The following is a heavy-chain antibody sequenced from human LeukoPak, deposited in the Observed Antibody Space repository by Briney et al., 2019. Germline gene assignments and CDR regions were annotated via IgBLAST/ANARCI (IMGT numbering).Heavy chain of an antibody. CDR1: GFTFSIYA. V-gene: IGHV3-48*02. CDR2: ISSSSTTI. J-gene: IGHJ5*02. Sequence: PGGSLRLSCAASGFTFSIYAMNWVRQAPGKGLEWVSYISSSSTTIYYADSVKGRFTISRDDAKNLLFPQMNSLRDEDTAVYYCVYNWFDPWGQGTLVAVSS. CDR3: VYNWFDP.